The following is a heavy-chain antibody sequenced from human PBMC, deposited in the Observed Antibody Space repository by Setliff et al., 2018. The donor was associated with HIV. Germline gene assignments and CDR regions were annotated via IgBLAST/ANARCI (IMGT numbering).Heavy chain of an antibody. J-gene: IGHJ1*01. CDR3: TSEGHSFWSYFQH. V-gene: IGHV3-49*02. D-gene: IGHD2-8*02. CDR2: IRTKTYGATT. Sequence: WVRQAPGKGLEWVGFIRTKTYGATTEYAASVKGRFTISRDDSESIAYLQMSSLKTEDTAVYYCTSEGHSFWSYFQHWGQGTLVTVSS.